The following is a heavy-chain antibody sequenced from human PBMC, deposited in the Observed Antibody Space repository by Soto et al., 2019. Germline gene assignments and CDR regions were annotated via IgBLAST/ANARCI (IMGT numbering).Heavy chain of an antibody. D-gene: IGHD2-2*01. CDR1: GFTFSSHA. CDR2: TSGSGGST. V-gene: IGHV3-23*01. J-gene: IGHJ2*01. CDR3: ARDDSPAAYTYWYFDL. Sequence: GGSLRLSCAASGFTFSSHAMSWVRQAPGKGLEWVSVTSGSGGSTYYADSVKGRFTISRDNARNTLYLQMNSLRAEDTAVYYCARDDSPAAYTYWYFDLWGRGTLVTVSS.